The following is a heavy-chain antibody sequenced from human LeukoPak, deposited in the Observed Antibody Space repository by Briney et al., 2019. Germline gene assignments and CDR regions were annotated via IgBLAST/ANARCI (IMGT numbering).Heavy chain of an antibody. V-gene: IGHV1-46*01. J-gene: IGHJ5*02. Sequence: ASVKVSCKTSGYSFTSYNLHWVRQAPGQRLEWMGIIKPSGGNTNYAQKFQGRVTMTRDTSISTAYMELSRLRSDDTAVYYCARSSWYSSGWYTDPWGQGTLVTVSS. CDR1: GYSFTSYN. CDR3: ARSSWYSSGWYTDP. CDR2: IKPSGGNT. D-gene: IGHD6-19*01.